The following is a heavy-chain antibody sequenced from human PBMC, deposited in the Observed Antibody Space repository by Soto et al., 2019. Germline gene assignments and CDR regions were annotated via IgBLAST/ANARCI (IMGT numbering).Heavy chain of an antibody. CDR3: TRSITGFSYADS. J-gene: IGHJ4*02. V-gene: IGHV3-74*01. D-gene: IGHD2-2*01. CDR1: GFTFSTDW. Sequence: EVQLVESGGVLVQPGGSLRLSCAASGFTFSTDWMHWVRQAPGKGLVWVSRIDGDGSDTVYADSVKGRFTISRDNAKNTLYLQMNSLRAEDTAVYYCTRSITGFSYADSWGRGTLVTVSS. CDR2: IDGDGSDT.